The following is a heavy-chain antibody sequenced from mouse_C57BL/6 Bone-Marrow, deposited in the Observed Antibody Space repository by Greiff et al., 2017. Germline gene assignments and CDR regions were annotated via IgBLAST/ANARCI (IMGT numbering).Heavy chain of an antibody. Sequence: VQLQQSGAELAKPGASVKLSCKASGYTFTSYWMHWVQQTPGQGLEWVGYISPSSGYTKYNQKFKDKATLTSDKSSSTAYMQLSSLTYEDSAVYYCARPLYDPFAYWGQGTLVTVSA. CDR1: GYTFTSYW. CDR2: ISPSSGYT. V-gene: IGHV1-7*01. J-gene: IGHJ3*01. CDR3: ARPLYDPFAY. D-gene: IGHD2-3*01.